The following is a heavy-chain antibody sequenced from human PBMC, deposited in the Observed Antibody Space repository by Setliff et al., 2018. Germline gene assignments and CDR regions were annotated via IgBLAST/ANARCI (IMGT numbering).Heavy chain of an antibody. CDR2: SRNKESSYTT. CDR1: GFTFDSHA. Sequence: LRLSCAASGFTFDSHAMDWVRQAPGRGLEWVARSRNKESSYTTEYAASVKGRFTIARDDSKNSVYLQMNSLKTEGAAVYYCIRTVIPGYYFDSWGQGTLVTVSS. CDR3: IRTVIPGYYFDS. J-gene: IGHJ4*02. V-gene: IGHV3-72*01. D-gene: IGHD2-21*01.